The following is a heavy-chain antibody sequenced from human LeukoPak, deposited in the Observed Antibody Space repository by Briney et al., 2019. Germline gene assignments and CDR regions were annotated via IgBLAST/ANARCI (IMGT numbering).Heavy chain of an antibody. CDR2: IHYSGTT. CDR3: ATRGWELHDY. D-gene: IGHD1-26*01. CDR1: GGSISSGGYY. Sequence: SETLSLTCTVSGGSISSGGYYWSWIRQHPGKGLEWIGCIHYSGTTYYNPSLKSRLTISLDSSKNQFSLMLSSVTAADTAMYYCATRGWELHDYWGQGTLVTVSS. J-gene: IGHJ4*02. V-gene: IGHV4-31*03.